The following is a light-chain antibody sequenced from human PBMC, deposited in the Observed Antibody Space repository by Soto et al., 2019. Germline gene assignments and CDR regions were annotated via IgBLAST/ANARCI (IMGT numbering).Light chain of an antibody. CDR1: QSVSSN. J-gene: IGKJ1*01. CDR3: QQYKNWPPT. CDR2: GAS. Sequence: EIVMTQSPATLSVSPGERATLSCRASQSVSSNLAWYQQKPGQAPRLLIYGASTRATGIPARFSRSGSWTAFTLTLISLHSEDFAIYYSQQYKNWPPTFGQGTKVEIK. V-gene: IGKV3-15*01.